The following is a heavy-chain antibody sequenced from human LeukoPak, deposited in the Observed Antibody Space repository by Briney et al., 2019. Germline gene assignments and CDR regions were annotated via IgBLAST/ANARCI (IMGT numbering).Heavy chain of an antibody. Sequence: GESLKISCKGSGYGFTSYWVGWVRQMPGKGLEWMGIIYPGDSDTRYSPSFQGQVTISADKSISTAYLQWSSLKASDTAMYYCARLLYYDSSYCFDYWGQGTLVTVSS. CDR3: ARLLYYDSSYCFDY. D-gene: IGHD3-22*01. V-gene: IGHV5-51*01. CDR1: GYGFTSYW. J-gene: IGHJ4*02. CDR2: IYPGDSDT.